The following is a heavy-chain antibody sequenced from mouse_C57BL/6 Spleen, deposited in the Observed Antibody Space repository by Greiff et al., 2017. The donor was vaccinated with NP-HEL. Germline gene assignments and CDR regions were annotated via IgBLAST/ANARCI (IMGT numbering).Heavy chain of an antibody. Sequence: EVKLMESGPELVKPGASVKIPCKASGYTFTDYNMDWVKQSHGKSLEWIGDINPNNGGTIYNQKFKGKATLTVDKSSSTAYMELRSLTSEDTAVYYCARSEGAWFAYWGQGTLVTVSA. V-gene: IGHV1-18*01. CDR3: ARSEGAWFAY. CDR1: GYTFTDYN. J-gene: IGHJ3*01. CDR2: INPNNGGT.